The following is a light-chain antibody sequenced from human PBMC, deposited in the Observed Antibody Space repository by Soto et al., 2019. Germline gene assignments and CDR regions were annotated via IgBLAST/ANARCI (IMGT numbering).Light chain of an antibody. Sequence: DIQATQSPSSLSASVGDRVTITCRASQDISDYLNWYQQRPGQAPKLLIYGASKLQGGVSSMFIGRESETDLPLTICRLEREDFGTFYCLQTYRIPYTFGHGNK. CDR3: LQTYRIPYT. CDR2: GAS. J-gene: IGKJ2*01. CDR1: QDISDY. V-gene: IGKV1-39*01.